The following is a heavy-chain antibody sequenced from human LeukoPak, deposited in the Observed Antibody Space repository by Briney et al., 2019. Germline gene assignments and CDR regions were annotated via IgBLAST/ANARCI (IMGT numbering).Heavy chain of an antibody. D-gene: IGHD2-15*01. Sequence: PGGSLRLSCAASGFTFSNAWMRWVRQAPGEGLEWVGRIKSKTDGGTTDYAAPVKGRFTISRDDSKNTLYLQMNSLKTEDTAVYYCTTDEYCSGGSCYWFDPWGEGTLVTVSS. CDR2: IKSKTDGGTT. V-gene: IGHV3-15*01. CDR1: GFTFSNAW. CDR3: TTDEYCSGGSCYWFDP. J-gene: IGHJ5*02.